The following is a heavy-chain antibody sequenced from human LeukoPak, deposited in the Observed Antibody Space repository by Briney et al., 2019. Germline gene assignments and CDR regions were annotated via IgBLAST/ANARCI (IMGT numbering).Heavy chain of an antibody. CDR3: ARQGDWESSYFDY. J-gene: IGHJ4*02. Sequence: SETLSLTCAVSGYSISSGYYGGWIRQPPGKGLEWIGSIYYSGTTYYNPSLKSRVTISVDTSKNQFSLKLSSVTAADTAVYYCARQGDWESSYFDYWRQGTLVTVSS. V-gene: IGHV4-38-2*01. CDR2: IYYSGTT. D-gene: IGHD2-21*02. CDR1: GYSISSGYY.